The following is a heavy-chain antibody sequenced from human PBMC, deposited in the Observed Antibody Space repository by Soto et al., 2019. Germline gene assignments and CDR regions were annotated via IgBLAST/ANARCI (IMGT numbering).Heavy chain of an antibody. J-gene: IGHJ5*02. CDR3: ARQGGSSWSHNCFDP. D-gene: IGHD6-13*01. CDR2: IYYSGST. CDR1: GGSVSSGSYY. Sequence: PSETLSLTCTVSGGSVSSGSYYWSWIRQPPGKGLEWIGYIYYSGSTNYSPSFQGQVTISADKSISTAYLQWNSLKASDTAMYYCARQGGSSWSHNCFDPWGQGTLVTVSS. V-gene: IGHV4-61*03.